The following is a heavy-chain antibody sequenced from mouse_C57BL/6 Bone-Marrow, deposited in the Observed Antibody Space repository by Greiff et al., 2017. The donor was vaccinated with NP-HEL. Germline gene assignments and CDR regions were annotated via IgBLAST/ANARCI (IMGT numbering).Heavy chain of an antibody. CDR1: GYTFTSYG. J-gene: IGHJ1*03. CDR2: IYPRSGNT. CDR3: ARGYYYGSSYGYFDV. D-gene: IGHD1-1*01. V-gene: IGHV1-81*01. Sequence: VQLQQSGAELARPGASVKLSCKASGYTFTSYGISWVKQRTGQGPEWIGEIYPRSGNTYYNEKFKGKATLTAEQSSRTAYMELRSLTSEYSAVYVCARGYYYGSSYGYFDVWGTGTTVTVSS.